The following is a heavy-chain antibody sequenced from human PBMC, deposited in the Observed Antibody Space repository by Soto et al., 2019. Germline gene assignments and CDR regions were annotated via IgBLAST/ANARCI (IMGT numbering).Heavy chain of an antibody. D-gene: IGHD2-21*01. CDR3: ARSLLQGDF. V-gene: IGHV1-46*01. Sequence: QVQLVQSGAVVKKPGASVKVSCKASGYIFIHYYIHWVRQAPGQGLEWMAIINPNGGSTNYAQKSQGRVTVTSETSTSTASMELNSLGSDDTAVYFCARSLLQGDFWGQGTLVNVSS. CDR1: GYIFIHYY. J-gene: IGHJ4*02. CDR2: INPNGGST.